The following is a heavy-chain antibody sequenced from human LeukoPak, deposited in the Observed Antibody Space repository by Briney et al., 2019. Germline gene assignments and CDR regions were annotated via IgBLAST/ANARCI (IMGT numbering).Heavy chain of an antibody. CDR3: VKDGSGSYYTYYFDY. D-gene: IGHD3-10*01. CDR2: IRREGGRT. V-gene: IGHV3-64D*06. J-gene: IGHJ4*02. CDR1: GFIFSMYA. Sequence: GRSLRLSCLPSGFIFSMYAMHWVRQAQGKGLEYVSAIRREGGRTYYAASVKGRFTISRDNSKNTLYLQMSSLRAGDTAVYYCVKDGSGSYYTYYFDYWGQGTLVTVSS.